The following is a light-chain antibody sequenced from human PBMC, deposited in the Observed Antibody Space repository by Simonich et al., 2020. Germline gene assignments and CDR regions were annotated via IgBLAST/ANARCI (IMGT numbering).Light chain of an antibody. Sequence: QSALTQPASVSGSPGQSITISCTGTSSDGGSYNLVPWYPQHPGKAPKLIIYVFSNPPSGVSNLFSGYKSGNTASLTISGLQAEDEADYYCSSYTSSSTLVFGGGTKLTVL. V-gene: IGLV2-14*02. CDR2: VFS. CDR3: SSYTSSSTLV. CDR1: SSDGGSYNL. J-gene: IGLJ2*01.